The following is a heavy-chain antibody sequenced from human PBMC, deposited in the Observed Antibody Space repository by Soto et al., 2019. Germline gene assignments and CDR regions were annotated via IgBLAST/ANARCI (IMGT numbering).Heavy chain of an antibody. CDR2: ISYDGSDK. D-gene: IGHD3-10*01. CDR3: ARDRGAGRENYFGMDV. J-gene: IGHJ6*02. CDR1: GFTFDLNG. Sequence: QMQLVESGGGVVQPGRSLRLSCVASGFTFDLNGLHWVRQAPGKGLEWVTVISYDGSDKYYADSLKGRVTVSRDNSKNTLYLHMDSLRTADTAIYYCARDRGAGRENYFGMDVWGQGTTVTVSS. V-gene: IGHV3-30-3*01.